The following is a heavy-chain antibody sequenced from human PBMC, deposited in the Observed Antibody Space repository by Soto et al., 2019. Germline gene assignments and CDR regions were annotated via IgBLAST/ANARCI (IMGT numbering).Heavy chain of an antibody. CDR2: ITWNSDRV. V-gene: IGHV3-9*01. Sequence: EVQLVESGGGLVQPGRSLRLSCTASGFTFDAYALHWVRQAPGKGLEWVSGITWNSDRVDYADSAKGRFTVSRDNARNSLYLQMNSLRPEDTASYFCAKGLSIAAIDYWGQGTLVTVSS. D-gene: IGHD6-13*01. CDR3: AKGLSIAAIDY. CDR1: GFTFDAYA. J-gene: IGHJ4*02.